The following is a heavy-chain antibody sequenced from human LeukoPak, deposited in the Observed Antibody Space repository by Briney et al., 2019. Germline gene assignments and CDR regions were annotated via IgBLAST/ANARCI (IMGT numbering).Heavy chain of an antibody. CDR2: IYHSGST. J-gene: IGHJ3*02. CDR1: GYSISSGYY. CDR3: ASETIFGVSNAFDI. Sequence: TASETLSLTCAVSGYSISSGYYWGWIRQPPGKGLEWIGSIYHSGSTYYNPSLKSRVTISVDTSKNQFSLKLSSVTAADTAVYYCASETIFGVSNAFDIWGQGTMVTGSS. D-gene: IGHD3-3*01. V-gene: IGHV4-38-2*01.